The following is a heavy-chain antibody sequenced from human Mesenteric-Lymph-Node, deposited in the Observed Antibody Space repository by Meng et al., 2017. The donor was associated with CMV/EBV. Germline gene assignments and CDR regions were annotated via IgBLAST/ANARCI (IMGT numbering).Heavy chain of an antibody. CDR2: ISWNSGSI. V-gene: IGHV3-9*01. CDR3: ARDFSGPLPSYGMDV. Sequence: SLKISCAASGFTFDDYAMHWVRQAPGKGLEWVSGISWNSGSIGYADSVKGRFTISRHNAKNTLYLQMNSLRAEDTAVYYCARDFSGPLPSYGMDVWGQGTTVTVSS. J-gene: IGHJ6*02. D-gene: IGHD3-10*01. CDR1: GFTFDDYA.